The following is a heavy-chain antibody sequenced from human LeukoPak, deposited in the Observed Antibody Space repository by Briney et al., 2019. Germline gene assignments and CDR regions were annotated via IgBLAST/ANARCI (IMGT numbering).Heavy chain of an antibody. CDR3: ARDSGTTGEVKFDP. CDR1: GGSFSGYY. CDR2: ISGSGTI. J-gene: IGHJ5*02. D-gene: IGHD3-10*01. V-gene: IGHV4-4*07. Sequence: SETLSLTCAVYGGSFSGYYWSWIRQPAGKGLEWIGRISGSGTITYNPALQSRLTISIDTSKNQFSLKLMSVTAADTAVYYCARDSGTTGEVKFDPWGQGTLVTVSS.